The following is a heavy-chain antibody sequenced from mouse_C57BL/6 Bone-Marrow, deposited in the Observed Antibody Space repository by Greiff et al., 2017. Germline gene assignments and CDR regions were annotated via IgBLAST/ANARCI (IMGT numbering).Heavy chain of an antibody. V-gene: IGHV1-15*01. D-gene: IGHD1-1*01. J-gene: IGHJ2*01. CDR3: TRRYYGKGD. CDR1: GYTFTDYE. Sequence: VQLQQSGAELVRPGASVTLSCKASGYTFTDYEMHWVKQTPVHGLEWIGAIDPETGGTAYNQKFKGKAILTADKSSSTAYMELRSLTSEDSAVYYCTRRYYGKGDWGQGTTLTVSS. CDR2: IDPETGGT.